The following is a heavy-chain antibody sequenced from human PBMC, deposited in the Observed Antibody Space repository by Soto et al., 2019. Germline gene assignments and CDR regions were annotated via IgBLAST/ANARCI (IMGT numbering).Heavy chain of an antibody. V-gene: IGHV1-3*01. CDR2: INADNGNT. D-gene: IGHD3-10*01. CDR3: ARDEDYGSGSFTLFNWFDP. CDR1: GDSLTIYA. J-gene: IGHJ5*02. Sequence: ASVKLCCKACGDSLTIYAMHFVFQTPKQRLEWMGWINADNGNTKYSQKFQGRLTITRDTSASTAYMELSSLRSEDTAVYYCARDEDYGSGSFTLFNWFDPWGQGTLVTVSS.